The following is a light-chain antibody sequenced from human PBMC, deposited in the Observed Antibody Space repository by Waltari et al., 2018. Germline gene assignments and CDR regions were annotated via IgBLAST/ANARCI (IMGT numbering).Light chain of an antibody. CDR2: GAS. J-gene: IGKJ5*01. V-gene: IGKV3-20*01. CDR1: QGVNSHF. Sequence: EIVLTQSPGTLSLSPGERATLSCRASQGVNSHFLAWYQQKPGRSPRLLLYGASIRVTGIPARFSGSGSGTDFTLTISRLEPEDFAVYYCQQDDISPFIFGPGTRLEFK. CDR3: QQDDISPFI.